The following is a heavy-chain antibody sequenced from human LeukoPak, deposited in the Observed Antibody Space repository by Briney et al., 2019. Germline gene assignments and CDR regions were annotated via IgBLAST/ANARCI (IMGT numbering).Heavy chain of an antibody. CDR3: ARSVDSLLNFDY. CDR2: ISYSGST. Sequence: SETPSLTCTVSGGSISSSSYYWGWIRQRPGKGLEWIGSISYSGSTYYNPSLKSRVTISVDTSKNQFSLKLSSVTAADTAVYYCARSVDSLLNFDYWGQGTLVTVSS. J-gene: IGHJ4*02. V-gene: IGHV4-39*01. CDR1: GGSISSSSYY. D-gene: IGHD3-22*01.